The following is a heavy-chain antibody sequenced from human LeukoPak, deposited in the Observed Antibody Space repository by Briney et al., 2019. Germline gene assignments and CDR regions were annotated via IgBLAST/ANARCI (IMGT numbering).Heavy chain of an antibody. J-gene: IGHJ5*02. CDR3: ARVKGPHVNGWFDP. V-gene: IGHV4-59*02. Sequence: PSGALSLTCTVSGASVSPYYWSWIRQPPGKGLEWIGYVFYTGSTTYNPSLKSRLTISVDTSKSQFSLKLNSVTAADTAVYYCARVKGPHVNGWFDPWGQGTLVTGTS. D-gene: IGHD3-10*02. CDR2: VFYTGST. CDR1: GASVSPYY.